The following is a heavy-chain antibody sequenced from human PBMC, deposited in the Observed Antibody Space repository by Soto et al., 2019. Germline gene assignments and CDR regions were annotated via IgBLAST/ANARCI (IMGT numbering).Heavy chain of an antibody. CDR2: IDPGDSSA. D-gene: IGHD2-2*01. V-gene: IGHV5-10-1*01. CDR3: ARRYCSRADCYSDS. Sequence: PXDSLRISRHGSGYTFFRFWIVLVRQVRGKGLEWVGRIDPGDSSATYSPTFQGHVTISADRSTRSAYLHWRSLRASDTAIYFCARRYCSRADCYSDSWGQGSLVTVSS. CDR1: GYTFFRFW. J-gene: IGHJ4*02.